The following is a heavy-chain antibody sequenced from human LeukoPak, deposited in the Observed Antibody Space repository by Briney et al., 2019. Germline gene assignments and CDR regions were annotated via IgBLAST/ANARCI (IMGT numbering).Heavy chain of an antibody. J-gene: IGHJ3*02. V-gene: IGHV4-59*01. CDR1: GGSFSSYY. D-gene: IGHD3-22*01. CDR3: AREGSGSDDAFDI. CDR2: IYYSGST. Sequence: SETLSLTCTVSGGSFSSYYWSWIRQPPGKGLEWIGYIYYSGSTNYNPSLKSRVTISVDTSKNQFSLKLSSVTAADTAVYYCAREGSGSDDAFDIWGQGTMVTVSS.